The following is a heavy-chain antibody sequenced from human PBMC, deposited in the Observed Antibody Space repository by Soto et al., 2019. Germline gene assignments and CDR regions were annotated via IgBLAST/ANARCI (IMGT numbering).Heavy chain of an antibody. Sequence: QVQLQESGPGLVKPSETLSLTCTVSGGSVSSGTYYWSWIRQPPGKGLEWIGYIYYIGSTNYNPSLKSRVTISVDTSKNQFALKLSSVNAADTDVNYCARESSGDFDYWGQGTLVTVSS. V-gene: IGHV4-61*01. CDR2: IYYIGST. D-gene: IGHD3-22*01. CDR1: GGSVSSGTYY. CDR3: ARESSGDFDY. J-gene: IGHJ4*02.